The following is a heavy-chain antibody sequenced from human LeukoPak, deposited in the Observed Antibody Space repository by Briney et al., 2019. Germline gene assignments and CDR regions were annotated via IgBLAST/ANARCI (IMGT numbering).Heavy chain of an antibody. Sequence: GGSLRLSCAASVFTVSSNYMSWVRQAPGKGLEWVSVISSGGSTYHADSVKGRFTISRDNSKNTLYLQMNSLRAEDTAVYYCARDPGGNWGYWGQGTLVTVSS. CDR1: VFTVSSNY. CDR3: ARDPGGNWGY. V-gene: IGHV3-66*01. J-gene: IGHJ4*02. D-gene: IGHD7-27*01. CDR2: ISSGGST.